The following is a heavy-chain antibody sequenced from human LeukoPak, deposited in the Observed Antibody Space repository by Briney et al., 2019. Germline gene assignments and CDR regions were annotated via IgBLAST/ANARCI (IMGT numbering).Heavy chain of an antibody. Sequence: GGSLTLSCAASGLTFSSYGMHGVRPPPAKGLEGVAVISFVGGNAYYARSVKGGFTMSRDNSKNTLLGQMTRLRAEDPAGYYGAKDLSGRKGPFDYWGQGALVTVSS. CDR3: AKDLSGRKGPFDY. V-gene: IGHV3-30*18. J-gene: IGHJ4*02. CDR2: ISFVGGNA. CDR1: GLTFSSYG. D-gene: IGHD3-10*01.